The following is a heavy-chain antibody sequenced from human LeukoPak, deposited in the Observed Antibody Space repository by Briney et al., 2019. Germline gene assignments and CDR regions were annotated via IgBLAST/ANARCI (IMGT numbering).Heavy chain of an antibody. V-gene: IGHV3-23*01. Sequence: GGSLRLSCAASGFTFSSYAMSWVRQAPGKGLEWVSAISGSGGSTYYADSVKGRFTISRDNSKNTLYLQMNSLRAEDTAVYYCARDRGVDYYDSSGYPMGYWGQGTLVTVSS. D-gene: IGHD3-22*01. CDR3: ARDRGVDYYDSSGYPMGY. J-gene: IGHJ4*02. CDR2: ISGSGGST. CDR1: GFTFSSYA.